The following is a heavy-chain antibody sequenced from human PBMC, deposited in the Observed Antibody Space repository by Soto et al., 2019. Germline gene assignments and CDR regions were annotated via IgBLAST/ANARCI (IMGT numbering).Heavy chain of an antibody. CDR1: GFTFSSYG. Sequence: PGGSLRLSCAASGFTFSSYGMHWVRQAPGKGLEWVAVIWYDGSNKYYADSVKGRFTISRDNSKNTLYLQMNSLRAEDTAVYYCAREGGYSGLFAYWGQGTLVTVSS. J-gene: IGHJ4*02. D-gene: IGHD5-12*01. CDR2: IWYDGSNK. CDR3: AREGGYSGLFAY. V-gene: IGHV3-33*01.